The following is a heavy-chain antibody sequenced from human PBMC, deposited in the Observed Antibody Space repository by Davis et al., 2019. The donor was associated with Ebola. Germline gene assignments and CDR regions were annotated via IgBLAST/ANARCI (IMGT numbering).Heavy chain of an antibody. J-gene: IGHJ4*02. V-gene: IGHV3-23*01. Sequence: WGSLRLSCAASGFTFSSYGMHRVRQAPGQGLEWVSAISGSGGSTYYADSVKGRFTISRDNSKNTLYLQMNSLRAEDTAVYYCAKSSVVVTEFDYWGQGTLVTVSS. CDR1: GFTFSSYG. D-gene: IGHD2-21*02. CDR2: ISGSGGST. CDR3: AKSSVVVTEFDY.